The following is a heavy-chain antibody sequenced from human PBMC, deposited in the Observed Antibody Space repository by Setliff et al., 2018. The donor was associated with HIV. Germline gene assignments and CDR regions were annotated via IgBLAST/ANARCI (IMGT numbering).Heavy chain of an antibody. CDR2: SRNKANSYTT. D-gene: IGHD6-19*01. V-gene: IGHV3-72*01. CDR1: GFTLSDHY. J-gene: IGHJ4*02. CDR3: ARARYSSGYYVSFDY. Sequence: LRLSCAASGFTLSDHYIDWVRQAPGKGLEWVGRSRNKANSYTTEYAASVKGRISISRDDSKNSVYLQMNSLKTEDTAVYYCARARYSSGYYVSFDYWGQGTLVTVSS.